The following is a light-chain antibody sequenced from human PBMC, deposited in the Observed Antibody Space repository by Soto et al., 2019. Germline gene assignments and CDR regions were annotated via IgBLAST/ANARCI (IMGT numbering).Light chain of an antibody. V-gene: IGLV2-11*01. CDR3: CSCAGSYSYV. J-gene: IGLJ1*01. CDR2: DVI. CDR1: RSDVGGYDY. Sequence: QSALTQPRSVSGSPGQSVSISCTGARSDVGGYDYVSWYQQHPDKAPKVIIYDVIKRPSGVPDRFSGSKSGNTASLTSSGLQSDDEADYYWCSCAGSYSYVFGPGTKLTVL.